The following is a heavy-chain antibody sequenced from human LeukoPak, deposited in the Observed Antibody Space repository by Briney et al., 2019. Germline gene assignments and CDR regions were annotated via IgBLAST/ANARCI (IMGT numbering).Heavy chain of an antibody. CDR2: ISYDGSNK. CDR1: GFTFSSYG. V-gene: IGHV3-30*18. Sequence: PGGSLTLSCPSSGFTFSSYGMHWVRQAPGKVLEWVAVISYDGSNKYYADYVKGRFTMSRDNSKSTLYLQMNRLRAEDTAVYYCAKWVGAGAGYYFDSWGQGTLVTVSS. J-gene: IGHJ4*02. D-gene: IGHD6-13*01. CDR3: AKWVGAGAGYYFDS.